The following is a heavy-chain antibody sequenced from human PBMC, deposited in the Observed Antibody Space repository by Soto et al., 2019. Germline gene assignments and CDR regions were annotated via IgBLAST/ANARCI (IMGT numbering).Heavy chain of an antibody. J-gene: IGHJ6*02. CDR1: GGTFSSYA. D-gene: IGHD3-10*01. CDR3: ARSMVRGVIRTDYYYYGMDV. CDR2: IIPIFGTA. V-gene: IGHV1-69*13. Sequence: SVKVSCKASGGTFSSYAISWVRQAPGQGLEWMGGIIPIFGTANYAQKFQGRVTITADESTSTAYMELSSLRSEDTAVYYCARSMVRGVIRTDYYYYGMDVWGQGTTVTVSS.